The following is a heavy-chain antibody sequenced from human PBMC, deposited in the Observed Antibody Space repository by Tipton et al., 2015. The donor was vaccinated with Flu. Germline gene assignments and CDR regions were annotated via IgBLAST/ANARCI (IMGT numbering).Heavy chain of an antibody. Sequence: GLVKPSETLSLTCSVSGGSISNYYWSWIRQPPGKGLEWIGYIYYSGSTNYNPSLKSRVTISVDTSKNQVSLNLGSVTVADTAVYYCTRGSGWYAYWGQGTLVTVSS. CDR2: IYYSGST. V-gene: IGHV4-59*01. J-gene: IGHJ4*02. CDR1: GGSISNYY. CDR3: TRGSGWYAY. D-gene: IGHD6-19*01.